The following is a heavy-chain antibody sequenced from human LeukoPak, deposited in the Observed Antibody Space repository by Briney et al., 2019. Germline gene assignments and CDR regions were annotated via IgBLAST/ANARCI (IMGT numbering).Heavy chain of an antibody. D-gene: IGHD5-24*01. Sequence: SETLSLTCTVSGGSISSYYWSWIRQPAGKGLEWIGRIYTSGTTNYNPSLKSRVTMSVDTSKNQFSLKMRSVTAADTAVYYCARGVGWLQFGYYYYMDVWGKGTTVTVSS. CDR3: ARGVGWLQFGYYYYMDV. V-gene: IGHV4-4*07. CDR2: IYTSGTT. CDR1: GGSISSYY. J-gene: IGHJ6*03.